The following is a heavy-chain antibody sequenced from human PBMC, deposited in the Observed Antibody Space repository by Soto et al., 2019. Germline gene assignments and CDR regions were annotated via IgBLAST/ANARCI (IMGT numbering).Heavy chain of an antibody. CDR2: ISYGSRTI. CDR3: ARMDCTSTRCFSYYFDY. V-gene: IGHV3-48*02. J-gene: IGHJ4*02. Sequence: GGSLRLSCAASGFTFSSYSMNWVRQAPGKGLEWVSYISYGSRTIYYADSVEGRFTISRDNAKNSLYLQMNSLRDEDTAVYYCARMDCTSTRCFSYYFDYWGQGTLVTVSS. CDR1: GFTFSSYS. D-gene: IGHD2-2*01.